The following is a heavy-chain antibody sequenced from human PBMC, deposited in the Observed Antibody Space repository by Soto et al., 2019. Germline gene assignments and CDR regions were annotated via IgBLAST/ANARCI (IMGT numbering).Heavy chain of an antibody. Sequence: ASVKVSCKASGYTFTGYYRHCVRQAPGQGLEWMGWINPNSGGTNYAQKFQGWVTMTRDAYISTAYMELSRLRSDDTAVYYCARDAEGGRGYSYGWDYYYGMDVWGQGTTVTLSS. D-gene: IGHD5-18*01. CDR1: GYTFTGYY. J-gene: IGHJ6*02. CDR3: ARDAEGGRGYSYGWDYYYGMDV. V-gene: IGHV1-2*04. CDR2: INPNSGGT.